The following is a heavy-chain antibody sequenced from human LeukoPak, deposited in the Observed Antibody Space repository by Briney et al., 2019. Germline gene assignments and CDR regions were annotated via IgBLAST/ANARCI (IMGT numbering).Heavy chain of an antibody. V-gene: IGHV4-59*01. CDR2: IYYSGST. D-gene: IGHD4-11*01. J-gene: IGHJ6*02. Sequence: SETLSLTCTVSGGSISSYYWSWIRQPPGKGLEWIGYIYYSGSTNYNPSLKSRVTISVDTSKNQFSLKLSSVTAADTAVYYCASTVTSPYYYGMDVWGQGITVTVSS. CDR3: ASTVTSPYYYGMDV. CDR1: GGSISSYY.